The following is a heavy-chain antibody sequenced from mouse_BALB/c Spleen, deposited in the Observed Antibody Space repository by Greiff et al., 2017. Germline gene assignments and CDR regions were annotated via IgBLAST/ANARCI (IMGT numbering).Heavy chain of an antibody. V-gene: IGHV1-69*02. CDR3: ARDGNYYFDY. CDR2: IDPSDSYT. J-gene: IGHJ2*01. CDR1: GYTFTSYW. D-gene: IGHD2-1*01. Sequence: QVQLKQSGAELVKPGASVKMSCKASGYTFTSYWMHWVKQRPGQGLEWIGVIDPSDSYTSYNQKFKGKATMTVDKSSSTAYMELARLTSEDSAVYYCARDGNYYFDYWGQGTTLTVSA.